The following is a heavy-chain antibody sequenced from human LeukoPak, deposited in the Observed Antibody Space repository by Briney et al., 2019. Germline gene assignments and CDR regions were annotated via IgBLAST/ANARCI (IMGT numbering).Heavy chain of an antibody. J-gene: IGHJ4*02. CDR3: AREDSSGYGY. V-gene: IGHV1-2*02. CDR1: GYTFTGYY. Sequence: ASVKVSCKASGYTFTGYYMHWVRQAPGQGLEWMRWINPNSGGTNYAQNFQGRVTMTRDTSISTAHMEVSRLRSDDTAVYYCAREDSSGYGYWGQGTLVTVSS. D-gene: IGHD3-22*01. CDR2: INPNSGGT.